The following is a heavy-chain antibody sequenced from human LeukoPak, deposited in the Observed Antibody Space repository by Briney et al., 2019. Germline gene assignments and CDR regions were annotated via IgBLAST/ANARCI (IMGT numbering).Heavy chain of an antibody. Sequence: PGGSLRLSCAASEFTFSNYAMNWVRQAPGKGLEWVSGISGGGGSTYYADSVKGRFTISRDNSKNTLYLQMDSLRAEDTALYYCAKALDYWYFDYWGQGTLVTVSS. CDR1: EFTFSNYA. V-gene: IGHV3-23*01. CDR3: AKALDYWYFDY. CDR2: ISGGGGST. J-gene: IGHJ4*02. D-gene: IGHD2/OR15-2a*01.